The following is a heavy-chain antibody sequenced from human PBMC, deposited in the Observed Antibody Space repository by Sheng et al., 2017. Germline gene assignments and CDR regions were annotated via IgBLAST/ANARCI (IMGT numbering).Heavy chain of an antibody. Sequence: QVQLQESGPGLVKPSETLPLTCTVSGGSISGYYWSWIRQPPGKGLEWIGYVYYSGSTNYNPSLKSRVTISVDTSKNQFSLKLSSVTAADTAVYYCASVVTSAKYWYFDLWGLAPWSLSPQ. D-gene: IGHD4-4*01. CDR2: VYYSGST. CDR3: ASVVTSAKYWYFDL. V-gene: IGHV4-59*01. CDR1: GGSISGYY. J-gene: IGHJ2*01.